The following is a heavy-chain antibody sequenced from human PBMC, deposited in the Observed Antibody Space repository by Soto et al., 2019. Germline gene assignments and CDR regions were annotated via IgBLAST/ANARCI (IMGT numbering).Heavy chain of an antibody. CDR3: ARDRIRISRSSGVGYYYYYMDV. J-gene: IGHJ6*03. V-gene: IGHV3-53*04. CDR2: IYSGGST. D-gene: IGHD3-10*01. CDR1: GFTVSSNY. Sequence: GGSLRLSCAASGFTVSSNYMSWVRQAPGKGLEWVSVIYSGGSTYYADSVKGRFTISRHNSKNTLYLQMNSLRAEDTAVYYCARDRIRISRSSGVGYYYYYMDVWGKGTTVTVSS.